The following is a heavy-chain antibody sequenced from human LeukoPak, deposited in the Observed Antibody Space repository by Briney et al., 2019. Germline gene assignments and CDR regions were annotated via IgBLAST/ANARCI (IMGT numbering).Heavy chain of an antibody. CDR2: IYYSGST. CDR3: ARDLGDYDSSGFDY. D-gene: IGHD3-22*01. CDR1: GGSISSYY. Sequence: PSETLSLTCTVSGGSISSYYWSWIRQPAGKGLEWIGYIYYSGSTNYNPSLKSRVTISVDTSKNQFSLKLSSVTAADTAVYYCARDLGDYDSSGFDYWGQGTLVTVSS. J-gene: IGHJ4*02. V-gene: IGHV4-59*01.